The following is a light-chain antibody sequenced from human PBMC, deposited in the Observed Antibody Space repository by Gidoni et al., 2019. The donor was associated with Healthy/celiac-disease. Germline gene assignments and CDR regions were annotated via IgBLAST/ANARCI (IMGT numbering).Light chain of an antibody. CDR2: EVS. Sequence: QSDLTQPPSASGSPGQSVTISCTGTSSDVGGYNYVSWYQQHPGKAPKLMIYEVSKRPSGVPDRFFGSKSGNTASLTVSGLQAEDEADYYCSSYAGSNNHVVFGGGTKLTVL. CDR3: SSYAGSNNHVV. J-gene: IGLJ2*01. CDR1: SSDVGGYNY. V-gene: IGLV2-8*01.